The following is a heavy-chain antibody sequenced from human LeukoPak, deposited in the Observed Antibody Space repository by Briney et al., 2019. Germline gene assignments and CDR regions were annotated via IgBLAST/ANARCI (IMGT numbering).Heavy chain of an antibody. V-gene: IGHV1-18*01. CDR2: ISGYSHET. J-gene: IGHJ4*02. Sequence: GASVTVSCKTSGYTFTSYDITWVRQAPGQGLQWMGWISGYSHETIYAQKFQDRVFMSRDASSTTAYIELRSLRSDGTAVYFCARGSRGIRGYFDHWGQGTLVTVSS. CDR1: GYTFTSYD. D-gene: IGHD3-10*01. CDR3: ARGSRGIRGYFDH.